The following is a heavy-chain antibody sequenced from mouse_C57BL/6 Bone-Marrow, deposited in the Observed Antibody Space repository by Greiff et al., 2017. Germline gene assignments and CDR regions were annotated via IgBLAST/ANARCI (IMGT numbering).Heavy chain of an antibody. Sequence: VQLKESGPELVKPGASVKISCKASGYAFSSSWMNWVKQRPGKGLEWIGRIYPGDGDTNYNGKFKGKATLTADKSSSTAYMQLSSLTSEDSAVYFCAPGAYGSYWGQGTTLTVSS. CDR2: IYPGDGDT. CDR3: APGAYGSY. V-gene: IGHV1-82*01. J-gene: IGHJ2*01. CDR1: GYAFSSSW. D-gene: IGHD1-1*01.